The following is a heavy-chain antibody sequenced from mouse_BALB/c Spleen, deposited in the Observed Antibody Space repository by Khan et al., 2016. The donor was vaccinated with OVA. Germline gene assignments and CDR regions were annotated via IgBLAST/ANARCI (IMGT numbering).Heavy chain of an antibody. CDR1: GFSLTNYG. D-gene: IGHD2-10*01. CDR3: ARQPYYHYNIMDY. CDR2: IWSDGST. V-gene: IGHV2-6-1*01. Sequence: QVQLKESGPGLAAPSQSLSITCTISGFSLTNYGVHWVRRPPGKGLEWLVVIWSDGSTTYNSALKSRLTITKDNSQSQVFLKMNSLQTDDTANYVCARQPYYHYNIMDYWGQGTSVTVSS. J-gene: IGHJ4*01.